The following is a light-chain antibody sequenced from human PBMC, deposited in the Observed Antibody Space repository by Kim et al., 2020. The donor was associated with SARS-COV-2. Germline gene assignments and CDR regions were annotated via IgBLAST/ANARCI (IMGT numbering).Light chain of an antibody. CDR1: NIGRKS. J-gene: IGLJ2*01. Sequence: PGRTTKSTGGGDNIGRKSVLWYQQKPGQSPVVVISYDIERPSGIPERFTGSNSGSTATLTISRVEAGDEADYHCQVWDSSSDYGIFGGGTKLTVL. CDR3: QVWDSSSDYGI. CDR2: YDI. V-gene: IGLV3-21*01.